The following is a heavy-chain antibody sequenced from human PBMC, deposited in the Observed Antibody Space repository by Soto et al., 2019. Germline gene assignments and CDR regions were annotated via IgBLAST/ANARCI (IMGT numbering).Heavy chain of an antibody. V-gene: IGHV4-59*08. Sequence: SETLSLTCTVSGGSISSYYGSWIRQPPGKGLEWIGYIYYSGSTNYNPSVKSRVNISVDTSKNQFSLKLSSVTAADTAVYYCATVTNYYYYMDVWGKGTTVTVSS. J-gene: IGHJ6*03. D-gene: IGHD4-17*01. CDR1: GGSISSYY. CDR2: IYYSGST. CDR3: ATVTNYYYYMDV.